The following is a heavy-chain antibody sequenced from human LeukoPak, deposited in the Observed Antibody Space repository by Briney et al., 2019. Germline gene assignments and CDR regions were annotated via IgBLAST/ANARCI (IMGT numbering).Heavy chain of an antibody. CDR1: SGSISTSNYY. CDR3: ARYPREAARGYYFDY. Sequence: SETLSLTCTVSSGSISTSNYYWSWIRQPPGKGLEWIGEINHSGSTNYNPSLKSRVTISVDTSKNQFSLKLGSVTAADTAVYYCARYPREAARGYYFDYWGQGTLVTVSS. J-gene: IGHJ4*02. D-gene: IGHD6-6*01. CDR2: INHSGST. V-gene: IGHV4-39*07.